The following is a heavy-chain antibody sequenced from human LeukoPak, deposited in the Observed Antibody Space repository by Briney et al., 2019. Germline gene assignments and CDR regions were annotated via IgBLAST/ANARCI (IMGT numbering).Heavy chain of an antibody. CDR1: GGSISSGSYY. D-gene: IGHD3-10*01. V-gene: IGHV4-39*07. J-gene: IGHJ4*02. CDR2: IYTSGST. Sequence: TSETLSLTCNVSGGSISSGSYYWGWIRQPPGKGLEWIGRIYTSGSTNYNPSLKSRVTISVDTSKNQFSLKLSSVTAADTAVYYCARRRRAIITMVREGVFDYWGQGTLVTVSS. CDR3: ARRRRAIITMVREGVFDY.